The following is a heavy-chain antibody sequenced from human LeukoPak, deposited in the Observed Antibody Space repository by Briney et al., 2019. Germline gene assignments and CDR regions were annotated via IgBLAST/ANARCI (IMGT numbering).Heavy chain of an antibody. D-gene: IGHD3-10*01. J-gene: IGHJ6*03. V-gene: IGHV1-46*01. CDR1: GYSFTSYY. CDR3: ARPRFPYYRLSGPDYYYMDV. Sequence: GASVKVSCKASGYSFTSYYMHWVRQAPGQGLEWMGFINPSGSSAAYAQKFQGRLTMTRDMFTSTDYMELTSLTSDDTAVYYCARPRFPYYRLSGPDYYYMDVWGKGTTVTVSS. CDR2: INPSGSSA.